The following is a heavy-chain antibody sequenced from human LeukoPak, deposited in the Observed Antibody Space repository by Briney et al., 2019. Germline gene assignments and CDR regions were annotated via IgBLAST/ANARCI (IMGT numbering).Heavy chain of an antibody. CDR2: ISYDGSNK. CDR1: GFTFSSYA. Sequence: GGSLRLSCAASGFTFSSYAMHWVRQAPGKGLEWAAVISYDGSNKYYADSVKGRFTISRDNSKNTLYLQMNSLRAEDTAVYYRATEGSSGWTGVFDYWGQGTLVTVSS. CDR3: ATEGSSGWTGVFDY. D-gene: IGHD6-19*01. V-gene: IGHV3-30-3*01. J-gene: IGHJ4*02.